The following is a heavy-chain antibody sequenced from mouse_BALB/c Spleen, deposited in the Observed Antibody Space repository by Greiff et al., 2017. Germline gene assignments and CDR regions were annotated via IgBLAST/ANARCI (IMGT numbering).Heavy chain of an antibody. CDR3: ARSGYYGNYWFAY. Sequence: LKQSGAELVRPGALVKLSCKASGFNIKDYYMHWVKQRPEQGLEWIGWIDPENGNTIYDPKFQGKASITADTSSNTAYLQLSSLTSEDTAVYYCARSGYYGNYWFAYWGQGTLVTVSA. D-gene: IGHD2-1*01. CDR1: GFNIKDYY. V-gene: IGHV14-1*02. J-gene: IGHJ3*01. CDR2: IDPENGNT.